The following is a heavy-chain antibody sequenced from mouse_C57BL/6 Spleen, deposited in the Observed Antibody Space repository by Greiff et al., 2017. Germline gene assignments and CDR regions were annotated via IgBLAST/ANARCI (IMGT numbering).Heavy chain of an antibody. J-gene: IGHJ3*01. D-gene: IGHD2-4*01. Sequence: EVQVVESRGGLVKPGGSLKLSCAASGFTFSDYGMHWVRQAPEKGLEWVAYISSGSSTIYYADTVKGRFTISRDNAKNTLFLQMTSLRSEDTAMYYCARPYDYDAGFAYWGQGTLVTVSA. CDR3: ARPYDYDAGFAY. V-gene: IGHV5-17*01. CDR1: GFTFSDYG. CDR2: ISSGSSTI.